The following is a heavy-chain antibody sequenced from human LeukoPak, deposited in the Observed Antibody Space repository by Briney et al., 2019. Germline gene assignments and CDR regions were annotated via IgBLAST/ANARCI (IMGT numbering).Heavy chain of an antibody. V-gene: IGHV1-18*01. CDR3: ARDHYDIFDYYYYYMDV. D-gene: IGHD3-22*01. CDR2: ISAYNGNT. J-gene: IGHJ6*03. CDR1: GYTFTSYG. Sequence: GASAKVSCKASGYTFTSYGISWVRQAPGQGLEWMGWISAYNGNTNYAQKLQGRVTMTTDTSTSTAYMELRSLRSDDTAVYYCARDHYDIFDYYYYYMDVWGKGTTVTVSS.